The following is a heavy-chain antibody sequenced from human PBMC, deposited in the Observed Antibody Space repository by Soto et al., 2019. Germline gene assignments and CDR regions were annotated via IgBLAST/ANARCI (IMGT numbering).Heavy chain of an antibody. CDR3: AKVGLYDFWSGPSMDV. J-gene: IGHJ6*02. CDR1: GFTFSSYA. Sequence: GGSLRLSCAASGFTFSSYAMSWVRQAPGKGLEWVSTISGSGGSTYYADSVKGRFTISRDNSKNTLYLQINSLRAEDTAVYYCAKVGLYDFWSGPSMDVWGQGTTVTVSS. CDR2: ISGSGGST. V-gene: IGHV3-23*01. D-gene: IGHD3-3*01.